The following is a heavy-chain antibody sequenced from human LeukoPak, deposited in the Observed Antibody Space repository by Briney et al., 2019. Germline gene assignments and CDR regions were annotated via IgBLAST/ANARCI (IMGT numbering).Heavy chain of an antibody. CDR2: IYHSGTT. J-gene: IGHJ4*02. D-gene: IGHD2-15*01. Sequence: SETLSLTCTVSGGSISSSNWWGWVRQPPGKGLECIGEIYHSGTTNYNPSLKSRVTISVDKSKNQFSLKLNSVTAADTAVYYCARAFLVGYSPEEYFFDYWGQGTLVTVSS. V-gene: IGHV4-4*02. CDR3: ARAFLVGYSPEEYFFDY. CDR1: GGSISSSNW.